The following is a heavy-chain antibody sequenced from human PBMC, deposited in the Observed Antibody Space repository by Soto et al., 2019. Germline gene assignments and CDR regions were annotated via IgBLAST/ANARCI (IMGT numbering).Heavy chain of an antibody. CDR3: VADIPGGYSACFDY. V-gene: IGHV3-15*05. CDR1: GLTFSQAW. Sequence: EVQVVESGGGLVKAEGSLRLSCTASGLTFSQAWMNWVRQAPGKGLEWVGRIKSKVDGGTTNYAEPVKGRFTISRDDSKNTVYLQMNSLKTEDTAVYSCVADIPGGYSACFDYWGQGALVTVSS. J-gene: IGHJ4*02. CDR2: IKSKVDGGTT. D-gene: IGHD2-21*02.